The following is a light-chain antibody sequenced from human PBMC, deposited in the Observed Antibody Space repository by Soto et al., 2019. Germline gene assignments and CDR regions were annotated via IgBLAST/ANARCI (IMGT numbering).Light chain of an antibody. CDR2: DAS. V-gene: IGKV1-12*01. Sequence: DIRLTQSPSSVSASVGDRVTITCRASQAIRGWLGWYQQKPGKAPKLLIYDASSLQSGVPSRFIGSGSATDFTLTIASLQPEDVATYYCQQTESFPFTFGPGTKVDLK. CDR3: QQTESFPFT. J-gene: IGKJ3*01. CDR1: QAIRGW.